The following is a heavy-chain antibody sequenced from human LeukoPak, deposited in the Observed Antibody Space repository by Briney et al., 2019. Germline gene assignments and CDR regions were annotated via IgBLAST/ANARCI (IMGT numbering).Heavy chain of an antibody. D-gene: IGHD3-10*01. CDR2: ISGSGGNT. CDR3: ARGVSGFFDY. CDR1: GFTFSSYA. V-gene: IGHV3-23*01. Sequence: GGSLRLSCAASGFTFSSYAMGWVRQFAGKGLEWVSAISGSGGNTYYADSVRGRFTISRDNAKNSLYLQMNSLRAEDTAVYYCARGVSGFFDYWGQGTLVTVSS. J-gene: IGHJ4*02.